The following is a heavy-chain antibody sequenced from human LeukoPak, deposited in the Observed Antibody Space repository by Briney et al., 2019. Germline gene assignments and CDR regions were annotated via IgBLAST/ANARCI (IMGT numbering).Heavy chain of an antibody. V-gene: IGHV3-53*05. CDR2: IYSGGNT. J-gene: IGHJ4*02. Sequence: PGGSLRLSCAASGFTVSSNYMSWVRQAPGKGLEWVSVIYSGGNTYYADSVTGRFTISRDNSKNTLYLQMNSLRAEDTAVYYCANSYCSSTSCPGAFDYWGQGTLATVSS. CDR1: GFTVSSNY. CDR3: ANSYCSSTSCPGAFDY. D-gene: IGHD2-2*01.